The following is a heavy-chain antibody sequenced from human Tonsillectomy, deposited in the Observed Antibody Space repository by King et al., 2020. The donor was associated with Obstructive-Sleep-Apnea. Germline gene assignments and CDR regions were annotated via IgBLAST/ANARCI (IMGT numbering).Heavy chain of an antibody. CDR3: ARLGPIVGATAFDY. V-gene: IGHV4-59*08. J-gene: IGHJ4*02. CDR2: IYYSGST. Sequence: QLQESGPGLVKPSETLSLTCTVSGGSISSYYWSWIRQPPGKGLEWIGYIYYSGSTNYNPSLKRRVTISVDTSKNQFSLKLSSVTAADTAVYYCARLGPIVGATAFDYWGQGTLVTVSS. CDR1: GGSISSYY. D-gene: IGHD1-26*01.